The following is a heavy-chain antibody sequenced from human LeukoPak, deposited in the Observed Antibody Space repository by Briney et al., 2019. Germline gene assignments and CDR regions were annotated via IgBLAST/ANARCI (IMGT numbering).Heavy chain of an antibody. CDR1: GFTFSSYA. J-gene: IGHJ4*02. CDR3: VRQRRYCSGDSCYQRTFDY. Sequence: GGSLRLSCAASGFTFSSYAMTWVRQAPGKGLEWVSYISSSGSTIYYADSVKGRFTISRDNAKNSLYLQMNSLRAEDTAVYYCVRQRRYCSGDSCYQRTFDYWGQGTLVTVSS. D-gene: IGHD2-15*01. V-gene: IGHV3-48*04. CDR2: ISSSGSTI.